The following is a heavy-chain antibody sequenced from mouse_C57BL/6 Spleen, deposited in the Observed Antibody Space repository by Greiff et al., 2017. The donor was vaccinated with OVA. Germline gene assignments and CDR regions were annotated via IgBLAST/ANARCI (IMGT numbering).Heavy chain of an antibody. J-gene: IGHJ4*01. CDR2: IDPSDSYT. V-gene: IGHV1-59*01. CDR1: GYTFTSYW. Sequence: QVQLKQPGAELVRPGTSVKLSCKASGYTFTSYWMHWVKQRPGQGLEWIGVIDPSDSYTNYNQKFKGKATLTVDTSSSTAYMQLSSLTSEDSAVYYCARSSAMDYWGQGTSVTVSS. CDR3: ARSSAMDY.